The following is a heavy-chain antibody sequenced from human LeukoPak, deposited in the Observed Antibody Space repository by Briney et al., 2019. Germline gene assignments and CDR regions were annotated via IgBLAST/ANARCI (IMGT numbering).Heavy chain of an antibody. J-gene: IGHJ4*02. Sequence: GGSLRLSCAASGFTFSTYDMYWVRQAPGKGLEWDSSISSSNSYIYYVDSVKGRFTISRDNAKNSLYLQMDSLRAEDTAVYYCARGPGGYGPFDYWGQGTLVTVSS. V-gene: IGHV3-21*01. CDR2: ISSSNSYI. D-gene: IGHD5-12*01. CDR3: ARGPGGYGPFDY. CDR1: GFTFSTYD.